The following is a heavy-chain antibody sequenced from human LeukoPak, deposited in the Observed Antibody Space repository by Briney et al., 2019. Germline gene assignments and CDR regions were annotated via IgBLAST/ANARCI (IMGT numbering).Heavy chain of an antibody. D-gene: IGHD2-2*01. J-gene: IGHJ4*02. V-gene: IGHV3-66*01. CDR1: RFTLRSNY. CDR3: ARGGCSSTSCHVGY. Sequence: GGSLRLSCVLSRFTLRSNYMSWVPQARGKPLNTASVIYSGGSTYYADSVKGRFTISRDNSKNTLYLQMNSLRAEDTAVYYCARGGCSSTSCHVGYWGQGTLVTVSS. CDR2: IYSGGST.